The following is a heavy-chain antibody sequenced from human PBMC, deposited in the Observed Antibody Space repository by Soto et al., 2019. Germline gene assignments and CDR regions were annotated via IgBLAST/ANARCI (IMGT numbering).Heavy chain of an antibody. J-gene: IGHJ4*02. V-gene: IGHV4-59*08. CDR1: GGSISSYY. CDR2: NHYIGSS. D-gene: IGHD2-21*02. CDR3: VRHGDDHYFDY. Sequence: SETLSLTCTVSGGSISSYYWSWIRQPPGKGLEWIGYNHYIGSSNYNPSLRSRVTTSVDTSKNQFSLRLTFVTAADTAVYYCVRHGDDHYFDYWGQGTLVTVSS.